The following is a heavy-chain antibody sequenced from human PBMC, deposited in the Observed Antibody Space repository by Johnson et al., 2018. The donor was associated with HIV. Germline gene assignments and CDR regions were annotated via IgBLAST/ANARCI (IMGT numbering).Heavy chain of an antibody. J-gene: IGHJ3*02. D-gene: IGHD1-26*01. Sequence: QVQLVESGGGVVQPGRSLRLYCAASGFTFSSYGMHWVRQAPGKGLEWAAVISYDGSDKYYADSVKGRFTISRDNSKNTLYLQMNSLRAEDTAIYYCAKKGNVGSWDLDAFDIWGQGTMVTVSS. CDR2: ISYDGSDK. CDR1: GFTFSSYG. CDR3: AKKGNVGSWDLDAFDI. V-gene: IGHV3-30*18.